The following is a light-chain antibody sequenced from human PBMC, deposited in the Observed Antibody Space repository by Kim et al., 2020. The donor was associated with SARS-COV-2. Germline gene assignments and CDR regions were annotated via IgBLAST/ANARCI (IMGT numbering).Light chain of an antibody. V-gene: IGKV3-15*01. Sequence: EIVMMQSPATLSVSPGESATLSCRASQSVGRNLAWYQQKPGQAPRLVIYGASTRATGVPARFSGSGYGTEFTLTISSLQSEDFAVYYCQQYNNWPPLTFGPGTKVDIK. CDR2: GAS. J-gene: IGKJ3*01. CDR3: QQYNNWPPLT. CDR1: QSVGRN.